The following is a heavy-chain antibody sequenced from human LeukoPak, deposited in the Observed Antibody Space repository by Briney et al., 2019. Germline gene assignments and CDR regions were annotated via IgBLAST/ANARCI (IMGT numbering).Heavy chain of an antibody. D-gene: IGHD4-17*01. CDR1: GSSFTIYR. V-gene: IGHV5-51*01. Sequence: GESLTISCKGSGSSFTIYRIGGVRQMPGKGLEWVVIIYPGGSDTRYVPSFQGQVTISADKSISTAYLQWSSLKASDTSMYYCARTDYGDSHLATNWWGQGTLVTVSS. J-gene: IGHJ4*02. CDR3: ARTDYGDSHLATNW. CDR2: IYPGGSDT.